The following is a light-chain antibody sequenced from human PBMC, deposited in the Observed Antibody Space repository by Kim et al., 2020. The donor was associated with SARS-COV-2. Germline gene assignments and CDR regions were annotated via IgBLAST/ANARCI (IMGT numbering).Light chain of an antibody. CDR1: SSDVGSYNL. V-gene: IGLV2-23*02. Sequence: QSALTQPASVSGSPGQSITISCTGTSSDVGSYNLVSWYQQHPGKAPKLMIYEVSKRPSGVSNRFSGSKSGNPASLTISGLQAEDEADYYCCSYAGSSTLVFGGGTQLTVL. J-gene: IGLJ3*02. CDR3: CSYAGSSTLV. CDR2: EVS.